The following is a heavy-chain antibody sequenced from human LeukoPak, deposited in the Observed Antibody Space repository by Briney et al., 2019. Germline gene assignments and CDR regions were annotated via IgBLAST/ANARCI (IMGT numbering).Heavy chain of an antibody. CDR1: GFTFSSYW. Sequence: GSLRLSCAASGFTFSSYWMSWVRQPPGKGLEWIGSIYYSGSTYYNPSLKSRVTISVDTSKNQFSLKLSSVTAADTAVYYCARDIDRVVPAALFDYWGQGTLVTVSS. CDR2: IYYSGST. J-gene: IGHJ4*02. D-gene: IGHD2-2*01. CDR3: ARDIDRVVPAALFDY. V-gene: IGHV4-39*07.